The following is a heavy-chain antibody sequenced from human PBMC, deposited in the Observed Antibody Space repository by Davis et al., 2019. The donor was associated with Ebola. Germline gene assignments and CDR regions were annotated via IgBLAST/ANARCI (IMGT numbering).Heavy chain of an antibody. V-gene: IGHV1-24*01. D-gene: IGHD5-18*01. J-gene: IGHJ3*02. CDR1: GYTLTELS. Sequence: ASVKVSCKVSGYTLTELSMHWVRQAPGKGLEWMGGFDPEDGETIYAQKFQGRVTMTEDTSTDTAYMELSSLRSEDTAVYYCATRSYGPYAFDIWGQGTMVTVSS. CDR3: ATRSYGPYAFDI. CDR2: FDPEDGET.